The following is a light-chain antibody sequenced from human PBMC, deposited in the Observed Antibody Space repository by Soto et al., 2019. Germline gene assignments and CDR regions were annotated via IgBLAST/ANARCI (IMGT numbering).Light chain of an antibody. Sequence: LFQPGSGYGCPGRSFTIPCTGTSSDVGGYNYVSWYQHHPGEAPKLMIYDVSNRPSGVSNRFPGSKSGNTASLTISGLQPEDEADYYCSSYTTSNTRQIVFGTGTKVTVL. CDR3: SSYTTSNTRQIV. J-gene: IGLJ1*01. CDR1: SSDVGGYNY. V-gene: IGLV2-14*03. CDR2: DVS.